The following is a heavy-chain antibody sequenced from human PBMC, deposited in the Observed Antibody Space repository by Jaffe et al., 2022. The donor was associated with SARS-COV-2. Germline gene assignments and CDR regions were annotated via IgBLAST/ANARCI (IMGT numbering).Heavy chain of an antibody. CDR3: ARVPGGSYFDHYYYYGMDV. V-gene: IGHV3-30-3*01. CDR1: GFTFSSYA. D-gene: IGHD1-26*01. CDR2: ISYDGSNK. Sequence: QVQLVESGGGVVQPGRSLRLSCAASGFTFSSYAMHWVRQAPGKGLEWVAVISYDGSNKYYADSVKGRFTISRDNSKNTLYLQMNSLRAEDTAVYYCARVPGGSYFDHYYYYGMDVWGQGTTVTVSS. J-gene: IGHJ6*02.